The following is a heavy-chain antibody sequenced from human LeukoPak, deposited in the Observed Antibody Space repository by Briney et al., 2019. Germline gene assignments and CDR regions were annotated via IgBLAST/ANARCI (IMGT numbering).Heavy chain of an antibody. J-gene: IGHJ6*03. CDR1: GGSFSGYY. V-gene: IGHV4-34*01. D-gene: IGHD3-22*01. CDR3: ARGGYGYYYYYYMHV. Sequence: SEALSLTCAVYGGSFSGYYWSWIRQSPGKGLEWIGEINHSGSTNYNPSLKSRITISVDTSKNHFSLKLTSVTAADTAVYYCARGGYGYYYYYYMHVWGKGTTVTVSS. CDR2: INHSGST.